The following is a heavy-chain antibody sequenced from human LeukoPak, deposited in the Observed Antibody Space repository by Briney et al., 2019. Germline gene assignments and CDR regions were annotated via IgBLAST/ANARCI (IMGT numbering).Heavy chain of an antibody. CDR2: ISSSGSTI. D-gene: IGHD4-17*01. V-gene: IGHV3-48*03. J-gene: IGHJ4*02. Sequence: GGSLRLSCAASGFTFSSYEMNWGRQAPGRGLEWVSYISSSGSTIYYADSVKGRFTISRDNAKNSLYLQMNSLRAEDTAVYYCARDDDYGDCLDYWGQGTLVTVSS. CDR1: GFTFSSYE. CDR3: ARDDDYGDCLDY.